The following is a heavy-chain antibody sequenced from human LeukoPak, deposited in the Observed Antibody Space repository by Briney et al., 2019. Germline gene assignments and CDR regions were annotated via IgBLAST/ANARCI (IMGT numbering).Heavy chain of an antibody. D-gene: IGHD4/OR15-4a*01. J-gene: IGHJ4*02. CDR3: ARSRAYYDPFDL. Sequence: SETLSLTCTVSGGSISTTGDYWGWIRQTPGKGLEWFGSLYYRGTTYYNPSLKSRVTISVDTSKKNLSLSLTSVTAADTAVYFCARSRAYYDPFDLWGQGTLVAVSS. V-gene: IGHV4-39*02. CDR1: GGSISTTGDY. CDR2: LYYRGTT.